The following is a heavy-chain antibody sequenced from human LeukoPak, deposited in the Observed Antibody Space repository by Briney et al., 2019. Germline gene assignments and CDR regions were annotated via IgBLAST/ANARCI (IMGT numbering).Heavy chain of an antibody. CDR3: GRGGGGDYFDY. CDR1: GGTFSSYA. Sequence: GASVKVSCKASGGTFSSYAISWVRQATGQGLEWMGWMNPNSGNTGYAQKFQGRVTISRNTSISTAYMELSSLRSEDTAVYYCGRGGGGDYFDYWGQGTLVTVSS. J-gene: IGHJ4*02. D-gene: IGHD3-16*01. CDR2: MNPNSGNT. V-gene: IGHV1-8*03.